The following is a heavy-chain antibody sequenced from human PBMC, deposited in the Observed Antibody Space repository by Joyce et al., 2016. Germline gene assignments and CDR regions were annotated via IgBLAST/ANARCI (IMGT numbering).Heavy chain of an antibody. Sequence: EVQVAENGGGLVKLGGSLRLSCAASGFTFNVDWMTWVRQVPGKGLEWVGRIKSKTSGETTEYAAPVKGRFNMARDDSKNTVSLQMIGLRTEDAAVYFCAADVAEVGFGELDHWGQGTLVTVSS. V-gene: IGHV3-15*01. J-gene: IGHJ4*02. CDR3: AADVAEVGFGELDH. CDR2: IKSKTSGETT. CDR1: GFTFNVDW. D-gene: IGHD3-10*01.